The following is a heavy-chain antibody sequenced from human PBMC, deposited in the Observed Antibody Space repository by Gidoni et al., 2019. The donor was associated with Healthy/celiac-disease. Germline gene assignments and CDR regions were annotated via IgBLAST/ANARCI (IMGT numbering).Heavy chain of an antibody. CDR3: ARDGDYGDYYGMDV. D-gene: IGHD4-17*01. CDR2: ISSRSSTI. J-gene: IGHJ6*02. V-gene: IGHV3-48*02. Sequence: EVQLVESGGGLVQPGGSLRLSCAASGFPFSSYSMNWVRQAPGKGLEWVSYISSRSSTIYYADSVKGRFTISRDNAKNSLYLQMNSLRDEDTAVYYCARDGDYGDYYGMDVWGQGTTVTVSS. CDR1: GFPFSSYS.